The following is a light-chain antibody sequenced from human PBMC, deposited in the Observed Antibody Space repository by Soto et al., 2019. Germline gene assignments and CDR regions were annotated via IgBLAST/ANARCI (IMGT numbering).Light chain of an antibody. V-gene: IGKV3-20*01. CDR1: QSVGHMF. J-gene: IGKJ1*01. CDR3: HQYASSFGT. CDR2: DAY. Sequence: EIVLTQSPDTLSLSPGDRATLSCRASQSVGHMFLAWFQQKPGQAPRLLIFDAYRRATGIADRFSGSGSGTNFALTISRLEPEDFALYYCHQYASSFGTFGQGT.